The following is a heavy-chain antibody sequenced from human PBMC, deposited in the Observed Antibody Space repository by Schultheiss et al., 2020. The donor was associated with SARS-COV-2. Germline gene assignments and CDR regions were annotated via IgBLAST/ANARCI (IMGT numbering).Heavy chain of an antibody. CDR2: ISAYNGNT. J-gene: IGHJ6*03. V-gene: IGHV1-18*01. D-gene: IGHD2-15*01. Sequence: ASVKVSCKASGYTFTSYGISWVRQAPGQGLEWMGWISAYNGNTNYAQKLQGRVTMTTDTSTSTAYMELRSLRSDDTAVYYCAREGVVAANGQDYYYYYYMDVWGKGTTVTVSS. CDR3: AREGVVAANGQDYYYYYYMDV. CDR1: GYTFTSYG.